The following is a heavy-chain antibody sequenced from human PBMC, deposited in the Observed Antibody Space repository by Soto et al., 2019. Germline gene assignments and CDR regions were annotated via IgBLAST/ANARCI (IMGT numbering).Heavy chain of an antibody. D-gene: IGHD6-6*01. J-gene: IGHJ6*02. Sequence: QVQLVQSGAEVKKPGASVTVSCKASGYTFNTYLIAWVRQAPGQGLEWMGWISISTGDTDYAQNLQGRVTLTTDPSSSTAYMELKSLRPDDTALSYCARDGPGRPYGMDVWGQGTPVIVSS. CDR1: GYTFNTYL. V-gene: IGHV1-18*01. CDR3: ARDGPGRPYGMDV. CDR2: ISISTGDT.